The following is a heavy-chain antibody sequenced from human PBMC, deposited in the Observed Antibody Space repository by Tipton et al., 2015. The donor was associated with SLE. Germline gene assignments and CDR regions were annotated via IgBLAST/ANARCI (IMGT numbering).Heavy chain of an antibody. Sequence: LRLSCTVSGGSISSRDYHWGWIRQPPGKGLEWIGNIYYSGSTYHNPSLKSRLTISVNTSKNQFSLKLSSVTAADTAVYYCARGEMATMGFDYWGQGTLVTVSS. J-gene: IGHJ4*02. V-gene: IGHV4-39*01. CDR2: IYYSGST. D-gene: IGHD5-24*01. CDR1: GGSISSRDYH. CDR3: ARGEMATMGFDY.